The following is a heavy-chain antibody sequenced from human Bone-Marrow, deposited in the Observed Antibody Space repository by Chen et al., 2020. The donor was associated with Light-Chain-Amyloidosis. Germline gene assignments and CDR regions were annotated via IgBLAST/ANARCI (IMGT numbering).Heavy chain of an antibody. V-gene: IGHV3-23*04. CDR2: ISGGGGGS. D-gene: IGHD3-9*01. Sequence: EVQLVESGGGLVQPGGSLRLSCAASGFAFSSYAMSWVRQAPGKGLEGVSTISGGGGGSYCGDSVRGRLTISRDNSKNALFLQMNSLRAEDTAVYYCAKDISYDDILPGYPADAFDIWGQGTMVTVSS. J-gene: IGHJ3*02. CDR1: GFAFSSYA. CDR3: AKDISYDDILPGYPADAFDI.